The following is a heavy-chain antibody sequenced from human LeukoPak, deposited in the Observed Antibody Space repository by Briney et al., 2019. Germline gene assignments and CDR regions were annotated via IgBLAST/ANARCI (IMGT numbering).Heavy chain of an antibody. V-gene: IGHV1-46*01. J-gene: IGHJ5*02. D-gene: IGHD2-8*01. CDR3: ARKWSSRDWFDP. CDR2: INLRVDAT. CDR1: GYSSTYVFTTYP. Sequence: ASVKVSCKASGYSSTYVFTTYPIHWVRQAPGQGLEWLGMINLRVDATIYAQKFQGRVTLTSDSSTTTVYMELSSLKSDDTGLYYCARKWSSRDWFDPWGQGTLVTVSS.